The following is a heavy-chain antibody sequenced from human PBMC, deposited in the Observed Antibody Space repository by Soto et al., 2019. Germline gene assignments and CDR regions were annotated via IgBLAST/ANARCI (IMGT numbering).Heavy chain of an antibody. CDR1: GFTFSSYA. Sequence: EVQLLESGGGLVQPGGSLRLSCAASGFTFSSYAMSWVRQAPGKGLEWVSAISGSGGSTYYADSVKGRFTISRDNSKNTLYLQMNSLRAEDTAVYYCAKSNRGITARRVAGITAHYYWGLGTLVTVSS. V-gene: IGHV3-23*01. CDR2: ISGSGGST. J-gene: IGHJ4*02. CDR3: AKSNRGITARRVAGITAHYY. D-gene: IGHD3-16*01.